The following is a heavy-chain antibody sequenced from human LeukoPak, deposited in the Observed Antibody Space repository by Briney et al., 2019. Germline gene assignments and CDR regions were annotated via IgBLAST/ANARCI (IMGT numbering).Heavy chain of an antibody. V-gene: IGHV7-4-1*02. J-gene: IGHJ3*02. CDR3: ATRGREDGYNLGAFDI. D-gene: IGHD5-24*01. Sequence: ASVKVSCKASGYTFTSYAMNWVRQAPGQGLEWMGWINTNTGNPTYAQGFTGRFVFSLDTSVSTAYLQISSLKAEDTAVYYCATRGREDGYNLGAFDIWGQGTMVTVSS. CDR1: GYTFTSYA. CDR2: INTNTGNP.